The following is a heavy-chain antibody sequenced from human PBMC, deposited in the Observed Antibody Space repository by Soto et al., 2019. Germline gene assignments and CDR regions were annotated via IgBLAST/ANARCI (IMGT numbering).Heavy chain of an antibody. Sequence: PSETLSLTCAVSGGSISSSNWWSWVRQPPGKGLEWIGEICHSGTPYYNPSLKTRVTISPDTSKNQFSLNLSSVTAADTAVYYCARGFDSGKFYAFESWGQGTQVTVSS. D-gene: IGHD1-26*01. J-gene: IGHJ4*02. V-gene: IGHV4-4*02. CDR1: GGSISSSNW. CDR3: ARGFDSGKFYAFES. CDR2: ICHSGTP.